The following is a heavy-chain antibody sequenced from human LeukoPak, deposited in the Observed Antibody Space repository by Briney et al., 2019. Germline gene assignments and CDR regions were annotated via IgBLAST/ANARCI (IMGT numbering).Heavy chain of an antibody. J-gene: IGHJ1*01. D-gene: IGHD2-2*02. V-gene: IGHV1-2*02. CDR3: VRGTGYCSSTSCYNSGEYFQH. Sequence: ASVTLSCAASGYTFTGYYIHWVRQAPGQGLEWMAWINDNSSGTNSAQNFQGRVTMTRDTSISTAYMDVSRLRSDDTAVYYCVRGTGYCSSTSCYNSGEYFQHGGQGTLVTVSS. CDR1: GYTFTGYY. CDR2: INDNSSGT.